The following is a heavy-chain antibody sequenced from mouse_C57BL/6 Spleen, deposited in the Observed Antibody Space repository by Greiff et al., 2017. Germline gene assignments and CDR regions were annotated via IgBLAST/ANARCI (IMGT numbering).Heavy chain of an antibody. Sequence: QVQLQQPGAELVKPGASVKLSCKASGYTFTSYWMHWVKQRPGPGLEWIGRIDPNSGGTKYNEKFKSKATLTVDKPSSTAYMKLSSLTSEDSAVYYWARDARYAMDYWGKGTSVTVSS. J-gene: IGHJ4*01. CDR3: ARDARYAMDY. CDR1: GYTFTSYW. V-gene: IGHV1-72*01. CDR2: IDPNSGGT.